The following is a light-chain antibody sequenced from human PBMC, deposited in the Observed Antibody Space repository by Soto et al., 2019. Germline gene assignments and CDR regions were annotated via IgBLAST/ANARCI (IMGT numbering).Light chain of an antibody. Sequence: DIQMSQSPSTLSASVGDRVTITCRASQTISSWLAWYQQKPGKAPKLLIYKASTLKSGVPSRFSGSGSGTEFTLTISSLQPDDFATYYCQHYNSYSEAFGQATKV. CDR3: QHYNSYSEA. CDR2: KAS. J-gene: IGKJ1*01. V-gene: IGKV1-5*03. CDR1: QTISSW.